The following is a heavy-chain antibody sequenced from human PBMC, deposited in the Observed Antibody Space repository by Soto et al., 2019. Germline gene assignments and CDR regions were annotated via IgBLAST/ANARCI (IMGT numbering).Heavy chain of an antibody. CDR3: ARDRSSTANWIDT. CDR1: GDAIYIGGYY. Sequence: PSETLSLTCTVSGDAIYIGGYYWTWIRQHPGKGLEWIGYIYHTGKTYYNPSLESRVTMSVDTSKNQFSLKLASVTAADTAVYYGARDRSSTANWIDTWGQGTLVTVSS. CDR2: IYHTGKT. V-gene: IGHV4-31*03. J-gene: IGHJ5*02. D-gene: IGHD2-2*01.